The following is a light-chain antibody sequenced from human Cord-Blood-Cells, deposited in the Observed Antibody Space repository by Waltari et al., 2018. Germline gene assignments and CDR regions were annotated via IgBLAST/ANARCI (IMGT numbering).Light chain of an antibody. Sequence: DIVMTQSPDSLAVSLGERANINCKSSQSVLYSSNNKKYLAWYQQKQGQPPKLLIYWASTRESGVPDRFSGSGSGTDFTLTISSLQAEDVAVYYCQQYYSTPWTFGQGTKVEIK. CDR2: WAS. CDR3: QQYYSTPWT. J-gene: IGKJ1*01. V-gene: IGKV4-1*01. CDR1: QSVLYSSNNKKY.